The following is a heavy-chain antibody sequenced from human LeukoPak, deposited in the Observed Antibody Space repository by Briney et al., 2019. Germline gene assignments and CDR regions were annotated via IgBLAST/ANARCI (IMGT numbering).Heavy chain of an antibody. V-gene: IGHV3-23*01. Sequence: GGSLRLSCAASGFTFSSYAMSWVRQAPGKGLEWVSAISCSGGSTYYADSVKGRFTISRDNSKNTLYLQMNSLRAEDTAVYYCAKVGDYGSGSYYSPYYYYYYMDVWGKGTTVTVSS. CDR1: GFTFSSYA. CDR2: ISCSGGST. J-gene: IGHJ6*03. D-gene: IGHD3-10*01. CDR3: AKVGDYGSGSYYSPYYYYYYMDV.